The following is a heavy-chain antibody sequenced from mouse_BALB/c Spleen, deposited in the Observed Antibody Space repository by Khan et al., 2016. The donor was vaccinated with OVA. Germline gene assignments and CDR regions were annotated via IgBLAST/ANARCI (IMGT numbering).Heavy chain of an antibody. CDR3: ARTARIKY. D-gene: IGHD1-2*01. CDR1: GYSITSGYG. CDR2: ISYSGSP. J-gene: IGHJ2*01. V-gene: IGHV3-2*02. Sequence: EVQLVESGPGLVKPSQSLSLTCTVTGYSITSGYGWNWIRQFPGNKLEWMGYISYSGSPNYNPSLKSRISITRDTSKNQFFLQLNSVTTEDIATYFCARTARIKYWGQGTTLTVSS.